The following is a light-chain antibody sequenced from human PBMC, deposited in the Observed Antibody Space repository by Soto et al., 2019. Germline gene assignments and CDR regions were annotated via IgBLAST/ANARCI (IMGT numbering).Light chain of an antibody. CDR2: SAS. V-gene: IGKV3-20*01. CDR1: QSVSSSH. J-gene: IGKJ5*01. Sequence: EIVITQSPGTLSLSPGERATLTCRASQSVSSSHLAWYQHKPGQAPRLLIYSASNRDTGIPDRFSGSGSGTDFTLTISRLEPGDFSVYFCQQYGGFPITFGQGTRLEIK. CDR3: QQYGGFPIT.